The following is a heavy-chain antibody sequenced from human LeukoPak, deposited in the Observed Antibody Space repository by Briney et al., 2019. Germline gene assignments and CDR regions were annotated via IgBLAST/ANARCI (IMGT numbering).Heavy chain of an antibody. V-gene: IGHV3-23*01. CDR3: ARGSTSAARFDF. CDR1: GFTFSSYA. D-gene: IGHD6-6*01. J-gene: IGHJ4*02. CDR2: ISGSGGST. Sequence: PGGSLRLSCAASGFTFSSYAMSWVRQAPGKGLEWVSTISGSGGSTSYAESVKGRFTISRDNSQNTLYLQMNSLRAEDTAVYYCARGSTSAARFDFWGQGTLVTVSS.